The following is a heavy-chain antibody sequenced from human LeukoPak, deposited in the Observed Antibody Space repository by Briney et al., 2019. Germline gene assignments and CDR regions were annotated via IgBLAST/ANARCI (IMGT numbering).Heavy chain of an antibody. CDR3: AKDLVAVAGISDY. V-gene: IGHV3-23*01. Sequence: GGSLRLSCAAPGFTFSSYAMSWVRQAPGKGLEWVSAISGSGGSTYYADSVKGRFTISRDNSENTLYLQMNSPRAEDTAVYYCAKDLVAVAGISDYWGQGTLVTVSS. D-gene: IGHD6-19*01. CDR1: GFTFSSYA. CDR2: ISGSGGST. J-gene: IGHJ4*02.